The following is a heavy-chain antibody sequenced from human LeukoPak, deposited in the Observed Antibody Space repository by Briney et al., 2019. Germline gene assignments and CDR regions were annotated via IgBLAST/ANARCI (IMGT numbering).Heavy chain of an antibody. J-gene: IGHJ4*02. Sequence: PGGSLRLSCAASGFTFRSYSMNWVRQAPGKGLEWVSSISSSSSYIYYADSVKGRFTISRDNAKNSLYLQMNSLRAEDTAVYNCARERGIAAAGFFDYWGQGTLVTVSS. CDR3: ARERGIAAAGFFDY. CDR1: GFTFRSYS. CDR2: ISSSSSYI. V-gene: IGHV3-21*01. D-gene: IGHD6-13*01.